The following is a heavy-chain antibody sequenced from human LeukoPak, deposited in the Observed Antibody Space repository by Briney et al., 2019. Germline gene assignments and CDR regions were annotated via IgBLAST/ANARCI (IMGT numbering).Heavy chain of an antibody. V-gene: IGHV3-49*04. D-gene: IGHD6-19*01. Sequence: PGRSLRLSCTASGFTFGDYAMSWVRQAPGKGLEWVGFIRSKAYGGTTEYAASVKGRFTISRDDSKSIAYLQMNSLKTEDTAVYYCTRDGHPSKHVAGTLYYYYGMDVWGKGTTVTVSP. CDR2: IRSKAYGGTT. CDR3: TRDGHPSKHVAGTLYYYYGMDV. CDR1: GFTFGDYA. J-gene: IGHJ6*04.